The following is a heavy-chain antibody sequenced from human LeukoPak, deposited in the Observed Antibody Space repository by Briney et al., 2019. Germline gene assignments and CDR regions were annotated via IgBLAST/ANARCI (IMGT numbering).Heavy chain of an antibody. CDR3: AKQFVDI. CDR1: AFAFSNYA. CDR2: ISESGGDT. Sequence: GGSLRLSCAASAFAFSNYAMNWVRQAPGKGLEWVSSISESGGDTSYADSVKGRFTIFRDNSKNTPYLQMNSLRAEDTAVYYCAKQFVDIWGQGTLVIVSS. D-gene: IGHD5-24*01. J-gene: IGHJ5*02. V-gene: IGHV3-23*01.